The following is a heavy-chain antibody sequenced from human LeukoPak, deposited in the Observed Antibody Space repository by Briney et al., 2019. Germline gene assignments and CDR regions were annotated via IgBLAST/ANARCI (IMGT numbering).Heavy chain of an antibody. CDR2: ISGSGGST. Sequence: GGSLRLSCAASGFTFSRYAMSWVRQAPGKGLEWVSAISGSGGSTYYADSVKGRFTISRDNSKNTLYLQMNSLRAEDTAVYYCAKVPNSIAVAGTYNWFDPWGQGTLVTVSS. V-gene: IGHV3-23*01. CDR3: AKVPNSIAVAGTYNWFDP. J-gene: IGHJ5*02. CDR1: GFTFSRYA. D-gene: IGHD6-19*01.